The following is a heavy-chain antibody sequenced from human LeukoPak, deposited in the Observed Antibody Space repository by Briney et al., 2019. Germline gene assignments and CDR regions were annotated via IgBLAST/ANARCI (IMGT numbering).Heavy chain of an antibody. J-gene: IGHJ5*02. Sequence: ASVTVSFKASGYTFTNYYMHWVRQAPGLGLEWMGIINPSGGSTNYAQKFQGRVTMTRDTSTSTVYMELSSLRSEGTAVYYCARDACSSGICSAGGNWFDPWGQGTLVTVSS. V-gene: IGHV1-46*01. CDR1: GYTFTNYY. CDR3: ARDACSSGICSAGGNWFDP. D-gene: IGHD2-15*01. CDR2: INPSGGST.